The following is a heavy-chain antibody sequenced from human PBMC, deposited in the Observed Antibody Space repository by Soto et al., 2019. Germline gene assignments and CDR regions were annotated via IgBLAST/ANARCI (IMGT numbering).Heavy chain of an antibody. V-gene: IGHV1-8*01. CDR3: ARPLCSSTRCGPYFFDS. CDR1: GYTFTSND. J-gene: IGHJ4*02. D-gene: IGHD2-2*01. CDR2: MNPDDGKT. Sequence: QVQLVQSGAEVKKPGASVKVSCKASGYTFTSNDINWVRQAPGQGPEWVGWMNPDDGKTGFAQKYHGRITVTRNTSISTAYMELSSLRSDDTAVYFCARPLCSSTRCGPYFFDSWGQGSLVTVSS.